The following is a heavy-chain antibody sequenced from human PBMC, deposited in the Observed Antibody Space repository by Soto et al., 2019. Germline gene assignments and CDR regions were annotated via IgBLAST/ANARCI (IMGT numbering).Heavy chain of an antibody. CDR3: AKGRGGSGSLTPRVDF. Sequence: EVQLLESGGGLVQPGGSLRLSCAASGFTFNNYVMTWVRQAPGKGLEWVSAISGGGDTTSYADSVKGRFTVSRDGSKNTLYLQMRSLRAEDTALYYCAKGRGGSGSLTPRVDFWGQGTLVTVSS. CDR1: GFTFNNYV. J-gene: IGHJ4*02. D-gene: IGHD3-10*01. CDR2: ISGGGDTT. V-gene: IGHV3-23*01.